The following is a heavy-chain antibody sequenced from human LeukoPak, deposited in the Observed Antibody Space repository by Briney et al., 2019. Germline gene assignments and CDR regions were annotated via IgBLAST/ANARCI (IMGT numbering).Heavy chain of an antibody. J-gene: IGHJ4*02. D-gene: IGHD3-16*01. CDR2: IYHSGAT. CDR3: ASGSHAVTTHFDY. V-gene: IGHV4-4*02. Sequence: PSETLSLTCAVSGDSITSSKWWSWVRQSPEKGLEWIGEIYHSGATNYNPFLKSRVTMSVDKSKNQFSLNLSSVTAADTAVYYCASGSHAVTTHFDYWGQGTLVTVSS. CDR1: GDSITSSKW.